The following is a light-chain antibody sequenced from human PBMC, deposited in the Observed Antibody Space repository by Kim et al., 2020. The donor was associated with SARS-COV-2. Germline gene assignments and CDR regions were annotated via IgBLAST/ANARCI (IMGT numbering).Light chain of an antibody. CDR1: QSISSH. V-gene: IGKV1-39*01. J-gene: IGKJ3*01. CDR3: QQSYITTFT. Sequence: ASVGDRVTITCRTTQSISSHLNWYQQKPGRAPKLLISAASTLQGGVPSRFSGSGSETDFTLTISSLQPEDFATYFCQQSYITTFTFGPGTKVDIK. CDR2: AAS.